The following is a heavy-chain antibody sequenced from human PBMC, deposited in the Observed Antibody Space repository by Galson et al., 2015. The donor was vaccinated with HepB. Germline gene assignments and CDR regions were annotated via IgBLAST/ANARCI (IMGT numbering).Heavy chain of an antibody. V-gene: IGHV1-18*01. Sequence: SVKVSCKASGYTLTTYGLIWVRQAPGQGLEWMGWINPNNGNTNYAQKLQGRVTMTTDASTSTAYMELRSLRSDDTAVYYCARDKWVVPAARVIDYWGQGTLVTVSS. CDR1: GYTLTTYG. J-gene: IGHJ4*02. D-gene: IGHD2-2*01. CDR3: ARDKWVVPAARVIDY. CDR2: INPNNGNT.